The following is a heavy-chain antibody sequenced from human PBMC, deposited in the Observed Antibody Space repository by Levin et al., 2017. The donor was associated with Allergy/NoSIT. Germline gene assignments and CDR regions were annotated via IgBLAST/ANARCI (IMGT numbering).Heavy chain of an antibody. D-gene: IGHD2-2*02. CDR3: ARDRYCSSTSCYSLAYFQH. CDR2: ISSSSSTI. CDR1: GFTFSSYS. J-gene: IGHJ1*01. Sequence: PGGSLRLSCAASGFTFSSYSMNWVRQAPGKGLEWVSYISSSSSTIYYADSVKGRFTISRDNAKNSLYLQMNSLRAEDTAVYYCARDRYCSSTSCYSLAYFQHWGQGTLVTVSS. V-gene: IGHV3-48*01.